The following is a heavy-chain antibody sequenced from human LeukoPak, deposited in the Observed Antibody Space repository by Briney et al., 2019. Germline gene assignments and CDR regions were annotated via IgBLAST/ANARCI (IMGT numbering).Heavy chain of an antibody. V-gene: IGHV3-30*18. D-gene: IGHD1-26*01. J-gene: IGHJ4*02. CDR1: GFTFSSYD. Sequence: GRSLRLSCAASGFTFSSYDMHWVRQATGKGLEWVTVISYDWSNKYYGDSVKDRFNISRDNSKNTLYLKMNSLRAEDTAVYYCAKEGSNGDFDYWGQGTLVTVSS. CDR2: ISYDWSNK. CDR3: AKEGSNGDFDY.